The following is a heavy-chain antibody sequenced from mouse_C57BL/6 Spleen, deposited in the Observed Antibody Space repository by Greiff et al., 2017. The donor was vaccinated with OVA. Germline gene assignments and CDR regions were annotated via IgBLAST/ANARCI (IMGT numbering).Heavy chain of an antibody. V-gene: IGHV14-1*01. CDR2: IDPEDGDT. D-gene: IGHD3-2*02. J-gene: IGHJ4*01. Sequence: EVQLQQSGAELVRPGASVKLSCTASGFNIKDYYMHWVKQRPEQGLEWIGRIDPEDGDTEYAPKFQGKATMTADTSSNTAYLQLSSLTSEDTAVYYCTTRRSGSYYYAMDYWGQGTSVTVSS. CDR3: TTRRSGSYYYAMDY. CDR1: GFNIKDYY.